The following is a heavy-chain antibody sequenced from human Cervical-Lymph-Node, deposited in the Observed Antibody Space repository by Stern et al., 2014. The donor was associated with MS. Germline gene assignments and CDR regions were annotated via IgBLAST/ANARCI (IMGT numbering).Heavy chain of an antibody. CDR2: IFPGATYT. Sequence: VQLVQSGAEVRKPGQSLTISCNISGYTFTDYWIAWVRQMPGTGLEWMWAIFPGATYTRYSPSFQGHVTISVDTSINTAYLQWSDLRASDTAMYYCARPHSPGWSYYFDFWGQGTLVAVSS. CDR1: GYTFTDYW. D-gene: IGHD6-19*01. J-gene: IGHJ4*02. V-gene: IGHV5-51*01. CDR3: ARPHSPGWSYYFDF.